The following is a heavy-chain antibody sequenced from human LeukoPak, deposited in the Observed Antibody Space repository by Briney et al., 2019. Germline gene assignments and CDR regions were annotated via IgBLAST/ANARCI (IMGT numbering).Heavy chain of an antibody. CDR1: VFTFRSYG. Sequence: GGSLRLSCAASVFTFRSYGMHWVRQAPGKGLEWVAFIRYDGSNKYYADSVRGRFTISRDNSKNTLYLQMNSLRAEDTAVYYCAKDPGIVVVTITWGQGTLVTVSS. CDR3: AKDPGIVVVTIT. CDR2: IRYDGSNK. V-gene: IGHV3-30*02. J-gene: IGHJ5*02. D-gene: IGHD3-22*01.